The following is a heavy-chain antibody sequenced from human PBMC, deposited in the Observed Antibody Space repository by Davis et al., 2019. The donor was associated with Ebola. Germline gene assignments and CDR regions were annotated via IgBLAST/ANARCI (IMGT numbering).Heavy chain of an antibody. CDR1: GGPITANY. D-gene: IGHD3-3*01. CDR2: LYHSGIT. Sequence: MPSETLSLTCRVSGGPITANYWSWIRQPPGKGLEWIGYLYHSGITNYNPSLKSRLTSSVDASKNQFSLKLSSVTDADTAVYYCARPRSLGWSYFDLWGRGALVTVSS. V-gene: IGHV4-59*08. CDR3: ARPRSLGWSYFDL. J-gene: IGHJ2*01.